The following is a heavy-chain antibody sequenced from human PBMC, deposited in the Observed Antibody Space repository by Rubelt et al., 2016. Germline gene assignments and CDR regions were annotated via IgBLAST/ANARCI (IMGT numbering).Heavy chain of an antibody. CDR2: ISGSGGST. D-gene: IGHD2-2*01. Sequence: EYGGGLVQPGGSLRLSCAASGFTFSSYAMSWVRQAPGKGLEWVSAISGSGGSTYYADSVKGRFTISRDSSKNTVYLQMNSLRAEDTAVYFCARGYCSGTFCYLTFGFDYWGQGTLVTVSS. CDR3: ARGYCSGTFCYLTFGFDY. J-gene: IGHJ4*02. CDR1: GFTFSSYA. V-gene: IGHV3-23*01.